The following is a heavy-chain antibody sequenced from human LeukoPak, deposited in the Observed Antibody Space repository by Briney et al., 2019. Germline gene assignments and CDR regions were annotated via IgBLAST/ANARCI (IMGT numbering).Heavy chain of an antibody. CDR3: AKDPNSSGWYVLGFGDY. D-gene: IGHD6-19*01. CDR1: GFTFSHYG. CDR2: ISHDGVNK. J-gene: IGHJ4*02. Sequence: GGSLRLSCAAPGFTFSHYGMHWVRQAPGKGLEWVAVISHDGVNKYYADSVKGRFTISRDNSKNTLYLQMNSLRADDTAVYYCAKDPNSSGWYVLGFGDYWGQGTLVTVSS. V-gene: IGHV3-30*18.